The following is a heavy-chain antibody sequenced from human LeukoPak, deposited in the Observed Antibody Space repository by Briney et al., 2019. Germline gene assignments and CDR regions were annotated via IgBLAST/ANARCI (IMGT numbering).Heavy chain of an antibody. CDR2: INSNNGGT. V-gene: IGHV1-2*02. J-gene: IGHJ5*02. CDR1: GYAFTGYY. CDR3: VRDLIGVVIP. Sequence: ASVKVSCKASGYAFTGYYMHWVRQAPGQGLEWMGWINSNNGGTNYAQKFQGRVTMTRDASISTVYMDLNGLKSDDTAVYYCVRDLIGVVIPWGQGTLVTVSS. D-gene: IGHD3-3*01.